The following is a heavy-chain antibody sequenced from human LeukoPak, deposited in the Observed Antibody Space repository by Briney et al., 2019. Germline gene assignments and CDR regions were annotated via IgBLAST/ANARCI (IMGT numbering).Heavy chain of an antibody. CDR2: MNPNSGNT. CDR3: ARGGVAVAADVGDV. D-gene: IGHD6-19*01. CDR1: GYTFTSYD. J-gene: IGHJ6*02. Sequence: ASVKVSCKASGYTFTSYDINWVRQATGQGLEWMGWMNPNSGNTGYAQKFQGRVTMTRNTSISTAYMELSSLRSEDTAVYYCARGGVAVAADVGDVWGQGTTVTVSS. V-gene: IGHV1-8*01.